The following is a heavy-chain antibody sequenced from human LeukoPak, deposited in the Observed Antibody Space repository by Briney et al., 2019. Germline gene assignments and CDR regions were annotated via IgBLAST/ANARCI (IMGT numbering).Heavy chain of an antibody. CDR3: TRGGSSGPEGWFDP. J-gene: IGHJ5*02. D-gene: IGHD6-19*01. CDR2: ISPYTGNT. V-gene: IGHV1-18*01. Sequence: ASLKVACKASGCTFSNYGITWVRQPPGQGLEWMGWISPYTGNTRYAQKVQGRVTMTTDTSTSTAYMELRSLRSDDTAVYYCTRGGSSGPEGWFDPWAQGTQVTVSS. CDR1: GCTFSNYG.